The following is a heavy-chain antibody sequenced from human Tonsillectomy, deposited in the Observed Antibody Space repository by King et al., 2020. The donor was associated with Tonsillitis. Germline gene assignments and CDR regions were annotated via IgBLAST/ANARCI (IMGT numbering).Heavy chain of an antibody. V-gene: IGHV3-23*04. CDR3: AKGVVRITIFGVITPYDF. CDR2: VSGSGGSK. Sequence: VQLVESGGGLVQPGGSLRLSCAASGFTFSSYAMSWVRQAPGKGLEWVSAVSGSGGSKYYADSVKGRFTISRDTSKNTLYLQMTSLRAEDTAIYYCAKGVVRITIFGVITPYDFWGQGTLVTVSS. J-gene: IGHJ4*02. CDR1: GFTFSSYA. D-gene: IGHD3-3*01.